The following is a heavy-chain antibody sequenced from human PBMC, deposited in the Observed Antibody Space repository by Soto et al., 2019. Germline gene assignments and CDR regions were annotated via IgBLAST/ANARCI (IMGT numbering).Heavy chain of an antibody. CDR3: AKEYCDSSRCYLPDY. D-gene: IGHD2-2*01. CDR1: GYTFATFG. V-gene: IGHV1-18*01. Sequence: ASVKVSCKASGYTFATFGISWVRQAPGQGLEWMGWIDPKNGNTKDAQKFQGRVTMTTDTSTSTAYMELRSLRSDDTAVYYCAKEYCDSSRCYLPDYWGQGALVTVSS. CDR2: IDPKNGNT. J-gene: IGHJ4*02.